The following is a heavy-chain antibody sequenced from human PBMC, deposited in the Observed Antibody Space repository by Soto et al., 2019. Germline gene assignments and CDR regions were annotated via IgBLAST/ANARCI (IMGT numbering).Heavy chain of an antibody. V-gene: IGHV3-64D*08. J-gene: IGHJ4*02. CDR3: VKGPVMYSSSWSSLVFDY. Sequence: PGGSLRLSCSASGFTFSSYAMHWVRQAPGKGLEYVSAISSNGGSTYYADSVKGRFTISRDNSKNTLYLQTSSLRAEDTAVYYCVKGPVMYSSSWSSLVFDYWGQGTMVTVSS. CDR1: GFTFSSYA. D-gene: IGHD6-13*01. CDR2: ISSNGGST.